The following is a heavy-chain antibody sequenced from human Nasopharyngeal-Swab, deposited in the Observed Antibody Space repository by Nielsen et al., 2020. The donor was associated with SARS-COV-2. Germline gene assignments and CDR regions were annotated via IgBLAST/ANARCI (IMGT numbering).Heavy chain of an antibody. V-gene: IGHV3-48*02. D-gene: IGHD3-16*01. J-gene: IGHJ4*02. CDR2: ISSSSNTI. CDR1: GFTFSSYS. Sequence: GESLKISCAASGFTFSSYSMNWVRQAPGKGLEWVSYISSSSNTIYYADSVKGRFTISRDNAKNSLYLQMNSLRDEDTAVYYCARTYYDYIWGAYYFDYWGQGTLVTVSS. CDR3: ARTYYDYIWGAYYFDY.